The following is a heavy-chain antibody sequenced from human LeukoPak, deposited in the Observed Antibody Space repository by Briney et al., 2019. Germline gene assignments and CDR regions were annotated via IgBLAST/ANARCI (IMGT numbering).Heavy chain of an antibody. V-gene: IGHV4-4*07. CDR2: IYTSGST. Sequence: WXWXXXXAGKGLEWIGRIYTSGSTNYNPSLKSRVTMSVDTSKNQSSLKLSSVTAADTAVYYCAREDIWGQGTMVTVSS. CDR3: AREDI. J-gene: IGHJ3*02.